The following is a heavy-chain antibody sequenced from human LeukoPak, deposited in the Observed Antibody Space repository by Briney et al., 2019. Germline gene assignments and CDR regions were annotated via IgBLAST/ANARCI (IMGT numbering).Heavy chain of an antibody. V-gene: IGHV3-7*01. J-gene: IGHJ3*02. D-gene: IGHD3-9*01. CDR1: GFTFSLYW. Sequence: GGSLRLSCAASGFTFSLYWMTWIRQAPGKGLEWVGNIKEDGSETYYVDSVKGRFTISRDNAKNSLYLQMNSLRAEDTAVYYCAIARYDDAFDIWGQGTMVTVSS. CDR2: IKEDGSET. CDR3: AIARYDDAFDI.